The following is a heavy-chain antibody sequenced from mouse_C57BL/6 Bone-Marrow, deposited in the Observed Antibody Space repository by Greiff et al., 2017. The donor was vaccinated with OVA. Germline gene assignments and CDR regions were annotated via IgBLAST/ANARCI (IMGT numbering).Heavy chain of an antibody. V-gene: IGHV1-74*01. CDR2: LHPSDSDT. D-gene: IGHD1-1*01. J-gene: IGHJ1*03. Sequence: QVQLQQPGAELVKPGASVKVSCKASGYTFTSYWMHWVKQRLGQGLEWIGRLHPSDSDTNYNQKFKGKATLTVDKSSSTAYMQLSSLTSEDSAVYYCAPLLVGGYWYFDVWGTGTTVTVSS. CDR1: GYTFTSYW. CDR3: APLLVGGYWYFDV.